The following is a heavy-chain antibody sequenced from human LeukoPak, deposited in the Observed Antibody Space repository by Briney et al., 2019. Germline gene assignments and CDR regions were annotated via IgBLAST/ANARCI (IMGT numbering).Heavy chain of an antibody. CDR3: ARSRVVFGSDRSFDY. CDR2: ISSNGGAT. Sequence: GGSLRLSCAASGFTLNSYAMHWVRQAPGKGLEYVSAISSNGGATYNANSVKGRFTISRDNSKNTLYLQMGSLRADDMAVYYCARSRVVFGSDRSFDYWGQGTLVTVSS. D-gene: IGHD3-10*01. CDR1: GFTLNSYA. V-gene: IGHV3-64*01. J-gene: IGHJ4*02.